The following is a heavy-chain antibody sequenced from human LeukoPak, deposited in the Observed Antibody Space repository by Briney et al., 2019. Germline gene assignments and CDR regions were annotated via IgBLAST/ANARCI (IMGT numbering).Heavy chain of an antibody. J-gene: IGHJ6*03. CDR2: IHNTGRT. Sequence: SETLSLTCTVSGGSISSGSNYWGWIRQHQGKGLEWIGYIHNTGRTDYNPSLKSRVIISLDTSKNRFSLRLSSVTAADTALYYCARKNDYGDSYYMDVWGKGTTVTVSS. V-gene: IGHV4-31*03. D-gene: IGHD4-17*01. CDR3: ARKNDYGDSYYMDV. CDR1: GGSISSGSNY.